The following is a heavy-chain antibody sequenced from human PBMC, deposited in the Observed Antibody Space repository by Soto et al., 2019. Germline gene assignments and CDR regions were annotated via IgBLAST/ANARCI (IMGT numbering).Heavy chain of an antibody. Sequence: GASVKVSCKASGYTLTSYDINWVRQATGQGLEWMGWMNPNSGNTGYAQKFQGRVTMTRNTSISTAYMELSSLRSEDTAVYYCARGASDFWSGYLLDFDYWGQGTLVTVSS. J-gene: IGHJ4*02. D-gene: IGHD3-3*01. V-gene: IGHV1-8*01. CDR1: GYTLTSYD. CDR3: ARGASDFWSGYLLDFDY. CDR2: MNPNSGNT.